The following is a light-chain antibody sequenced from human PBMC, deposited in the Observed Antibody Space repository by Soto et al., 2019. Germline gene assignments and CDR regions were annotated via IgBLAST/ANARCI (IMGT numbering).Light chain of an antibody. J-gene: IGLJ2*01. CDR1: SSDVGDYNY. Sequence: QSALTQPPSASGSPGQSVTIPCTGTSSDVGDYNYVSWYQQHPGKVPKLLIYEVSKRPSGVPDRFSGSKSGNTASLTVSGLQAEDEADYYCSSYTSSSTLVFGGGTKLTVL. CDR3: SSYTSSSTLV. CDR2: EVS. V-gene: IGLV2-8*01.